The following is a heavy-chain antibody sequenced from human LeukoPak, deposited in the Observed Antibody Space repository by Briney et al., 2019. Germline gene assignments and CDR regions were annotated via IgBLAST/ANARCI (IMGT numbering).Heavy chain of an antibody. CDR2: IKNKTDGGTT. J-gene: IGHJ4*02. Sequence: GGSLRLSCAASGFTFSNAWMSWVRQAPGKGLEWVGRIKNKTDGGTTDYAAPVKGRFTISRDDSKNTLYLQMNSLKTEDTAVYYSTTDEPYGSGSYYHDYWGQGTLVTVSS. CDR3: TTDEPYGSGSYYHDY. V-gene: IGHV3-15*01. CDR1: GFTFSNAW. D-gene: IGHD3-10*01.